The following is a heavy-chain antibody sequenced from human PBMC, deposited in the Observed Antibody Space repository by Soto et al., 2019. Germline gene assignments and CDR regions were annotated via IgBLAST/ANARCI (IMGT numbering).Heavy chain of an antibody. Sequence: GGSLRLSCAASGFTFTDYAMSWVRQAPGRGLEWVSAISGGSTYYADSVKGRFTISRDNSKDTLYLQMNSLRVEDTAVYYCAKGGRNTGYSYHKFDPWGQGTLVTVSS. J-gene: IGHJ5*02. CDR3: AKGGRNTGYSYHKFDP. CDR2: ISGGST. D-gene: IGHD3-22*01. CDR1: GFTFTDYA. V-gene: IGHV3-23*01.